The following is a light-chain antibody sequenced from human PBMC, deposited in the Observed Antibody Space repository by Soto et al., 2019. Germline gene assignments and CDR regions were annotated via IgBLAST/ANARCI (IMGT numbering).Light chain of an antibody. J-gene: IGKJ1*01. CDR3: LQHNSYPRT. CDR2: AAP. Sequence: DIQMTPSPSSLSASVGDRVTITCRASQGIRNDLGWYQQKPGKAPKRLSYAAPSLQRGGTSRFSGSGSGTDFTLTISTLQPEDFATYDWLQHNSYPRTFGQGTKVEIK. CDR1: QGIRND. V-gene: IGKV1-17*01.